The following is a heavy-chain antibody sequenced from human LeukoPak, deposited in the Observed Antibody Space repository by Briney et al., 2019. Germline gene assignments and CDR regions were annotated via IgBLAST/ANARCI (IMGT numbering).Heavy chain of an antibody. D-gene: IGHD6-19*01. CDR2: IYTSGST. CDR3: ATGGIAVAAHDAFDI. J-gene: IGHJ3*02. V-gene: IGHV4-4*07. CDR1: GGSISSYY. Sequence: SETLSLTCTVSGGSISSYYWSWIRQPAGKGLEWTGRIYTSGSTNYNPSLKSRVTMSVDTSKNQFSLKLSSVTAADTAVYYCATGGIAVAAHDAFDIWGQGTMVTVSS.